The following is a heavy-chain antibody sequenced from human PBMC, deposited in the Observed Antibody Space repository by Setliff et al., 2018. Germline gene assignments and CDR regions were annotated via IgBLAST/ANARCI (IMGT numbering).Heavy chain of an antibody. D-gene: IGHD6-13*01. CDR1: GGSISGGSYY. CDR2: IYYSGTT. Sequence: SSETLSLTCTVSGGSISGGSYYWSWIRQHPGKGLGWIGYIYYSGTTYYNPSLKSRVTISVDTSKNQFSLKLSSVTAADTAVYYCARDEGSSYFYGMDVWGQGTTVTVSS. CDR3: ARDEGSSYFYGMDV. V-gene: IGHV4-31*03. J-gene: IGHJ6*02.